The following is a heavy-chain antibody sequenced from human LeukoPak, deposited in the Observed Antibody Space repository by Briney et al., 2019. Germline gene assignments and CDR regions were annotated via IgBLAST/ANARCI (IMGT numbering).Heavy chain of an antibody. D-gene: IGHD5-18*01. V-gene: IGHV3-64*01. CDR3: AKGYSYGDY. CDR1: GFTFSNYA. CDR2: ISSNGDIT. Sequence: GGSLRLSCAASGFTFSNYAMHWVRQAPGKGLEYASAISSNGDITYYANSVKGRFTISRDNSKNTLYLQMGSLRAEDMAVYYCAKGYSYGDYWGQGTLVTVSS. J-gene: IGHJ4*02.